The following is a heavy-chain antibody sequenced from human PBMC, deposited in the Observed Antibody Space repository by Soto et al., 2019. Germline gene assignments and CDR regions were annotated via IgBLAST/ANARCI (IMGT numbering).Heavy chain of an antibody. CDR1: GFTFSNFV. J-gene: IGHJ6*02. CDR3: TKASSDRHHMDV. V-gene: IGHV3-23*01. Sequence: GSLLLACSTSGFTFSNFVMRWVRQTPGKGLEWVSTITSTGGDTYYTDSVKGRFTISRDNSKNTLYLQMSSLRAEDTALYYCTKASSDRHHMDVWGQGTTVTVSS. CDR2: ITSTGGDT.